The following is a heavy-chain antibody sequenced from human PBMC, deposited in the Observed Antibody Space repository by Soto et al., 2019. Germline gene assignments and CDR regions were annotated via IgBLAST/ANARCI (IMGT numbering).Heavy chain of an antibody. CDR3: ARAPGGYDFWSGYYNYYYVMDV. Sequence: ASVKVSCKASGYTFTSYGISWVRQAPGQGLEWMGWISAYNGNTNYAQKLQGRVTMTTDTSTSTAYMELRSLRSDDTAVYYCARAPGGYDFWSGYYNYYYVMDVWGQGTTVTVSS. V-gene: IGHV1-18*01. J-gene: IGHJ6*02. CDR2: ISAYNGNT. CDR1: GYTFTSYG. D-gene: IGHD3-3*01.